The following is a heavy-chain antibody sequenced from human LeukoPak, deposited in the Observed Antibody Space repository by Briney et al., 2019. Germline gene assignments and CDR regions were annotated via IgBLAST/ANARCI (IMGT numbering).Heavy chain of an antibody. CDR3: ARGLVSVTTLTSYYFDY. V-gene: IGHV1-8*01. J-gene: IGHJ4*02. CDR1: GYTFTSYD. CDR2: MNPNSGNT. D-gene: IGHD4-11*01. Sequence: GASVKVSCKASGYTFTSYDINWVRQATGQGLEWMGWMNPNSGNTGYAQKFQGRGAMTRNTSISTAYMELSSLRSEDTAVYYCARGLVSVTTLTSYYFDYWGQGTLVTVSS.